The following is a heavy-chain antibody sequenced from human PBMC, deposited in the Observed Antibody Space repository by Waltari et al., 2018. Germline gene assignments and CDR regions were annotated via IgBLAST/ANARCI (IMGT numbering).Heavy chain of an antibody. Sequence: QLVESGGGLVQPGGSLSLSCVDSGFTLSSYQMVWLRQAPGKGLEWVSYINNIGSLVYYADSVKGRFTVSRDNAKNSLLLQMNSLRVDDSAVYFCARYYGEYGLDSWGQGTLVTVSS. CDR1: GFTLSSYQ. CDR3: ARYYGEYGLDS. CDR2: INNIGSLV. D-gene: IGHD3-16*01. J-gene: IGHJ4*02. V-gene: IGHV3-48*03.